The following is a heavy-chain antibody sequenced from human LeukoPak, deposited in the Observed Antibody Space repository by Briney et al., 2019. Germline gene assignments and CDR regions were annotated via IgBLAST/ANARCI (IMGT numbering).Heavy chain of an antibody. D-gene: IGHD6-19*01. CDR2: IYSGGST. CDR1: GFTVSSNY. Sequence: PGGSLRLSCAASGFTVSSNYMSWVRQTPGKGLEWVSVIYSGGSTYYADSVKGRFTISRDNSKNTLYLQMNSLRAEDTAVYYCARESVGIAVAGTTPDTHFDYWGQGTLVTVSS. V-gene: IGHV3-66*01. J-gene: IGHJ4*02. CDR3: ARESVGIAVAGTTPDTHFDY.